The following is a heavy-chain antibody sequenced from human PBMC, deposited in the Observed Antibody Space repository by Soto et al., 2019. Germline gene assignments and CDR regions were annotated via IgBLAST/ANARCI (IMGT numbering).Heavy chain of an antibody. V-gene: IGHV3-30*18. CDR2: ISYDGSNK. Sequence: LRLSCAASGFTFSSYGMHWVRQAPGKGLEWVAVISYDGSNKYYADSVKGRFTISRDNSKNTLYLQMNSLRAEDTAVYYCAKVGATIFGVVIHYYYYYGMDVWGQGTTVTVSS. D-gene: IGHD3-3*01. CDR3: AKVGATIFGVVIHYYYYYGMDV. J-gene: IGHJ6*02. CDR1: GFTFSSYG.